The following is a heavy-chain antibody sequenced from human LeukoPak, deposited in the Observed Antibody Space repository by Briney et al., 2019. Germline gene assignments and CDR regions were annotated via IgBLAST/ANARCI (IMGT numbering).Heavy chain of an antibody. V-gene: IGHV3-15*01. J-gene: IGHJ4*02. CDR2: IKRKTDGGTT. CDR3: TTSTRSWDYFDF. Sequence: GGSLRLSCAASGFTFSSYWMHWVRQAPGKGLEWVGRIKRKTDGGTTDYAAPVKGRFTISRDDSKNTLYLQMNSLKDEDTGLYYCTTSTRSWDYFDFWGQGALVTVSS. D-gene: IGHD1-1*01. CDR1: GFTFSSYW.